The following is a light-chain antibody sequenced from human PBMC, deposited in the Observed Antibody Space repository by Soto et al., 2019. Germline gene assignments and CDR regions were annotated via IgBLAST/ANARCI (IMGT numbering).Light chain of an antibody. V-gene: IGLV7-46*01. CDR3: LLSYSAARV. Sequence: QAVVTQEPSLTVSPGGTVTLTCGSSTGAVTSNHHPYWFQQKAGQAPRTLIYDTSNKHSWTPPRFSGSLLGDKAALTLSGAQPEDEAQYYGLLSYSAARVFGGGTKVTVL. CDR1: TGAVTSNHH. CDR2: DTS. J-gene: IGLJ2*01.